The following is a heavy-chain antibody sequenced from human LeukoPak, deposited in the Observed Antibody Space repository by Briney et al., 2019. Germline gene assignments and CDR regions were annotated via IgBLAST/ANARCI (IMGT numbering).Heavy chain of an antibody. CDR3: AKANGYDIGENWFDS. CDR1: GFTFDDYA. D-gene: IGHD3-22*01. Sequence: PGGSLRLSCAASGFTFDDYAIHWVWQAPGKGLEWVSGISWNSGNIGYADSVKGRFTISRDNAKNSLYLQMNSLRTEDTALYYCAKANGYDIGENWFDSWGQGTLVTVSS. CDR2: ISWNSGNI. J-gene: IGHJ5*01. V-gene: IGHV3-9*01.